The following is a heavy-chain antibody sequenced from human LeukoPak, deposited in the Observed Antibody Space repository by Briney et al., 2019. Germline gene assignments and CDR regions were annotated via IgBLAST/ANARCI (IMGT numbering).Heavy chain of an antibody. D-gene: IGHD1-26*01. CDR3: ARGIVGAQLLYYYYYGMDV. CDR2: INTNTGNP. V-gene: IGHV7-4-1*02. Sequence: GASVKVSCKASGYTFTSYAMNWVRQAPGQGLEWMGWINTNTGNPTYAQGFTGRFVFSLDTSVSTAYLQISSLKAEDTAVYYCARGIVGAQLLYYYYYGMDVWGQGTTVTVSS. CDR1: GYTFTSYA. J-gene: IGHJ6*02.